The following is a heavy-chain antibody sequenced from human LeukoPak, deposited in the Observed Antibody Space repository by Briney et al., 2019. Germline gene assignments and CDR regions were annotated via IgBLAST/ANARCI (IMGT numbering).Heavy chain of an antibody. J-gene: IGHJ6*02. D-gene: IGHD2-2*01. CDR2: ISSSGSTF. CDR1: GFTFSSYA. Sequence: PGGSLRLSCAASGFTFSSYAMSWVRQAPGKGLEWVSYISSSGSTFYYADSVKGRFTISRDNAKNSLYLQMNSLRAEDTAVYYCARDRIVVLPAAPMDVWGQGTTVTVSS. CDR3: ARDRIVVLPAAPMDV. V-gene: IGHV3-48*04.